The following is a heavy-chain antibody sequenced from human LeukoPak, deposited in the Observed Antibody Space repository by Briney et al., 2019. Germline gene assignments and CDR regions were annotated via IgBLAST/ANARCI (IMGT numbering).Heavy chain of an antibody. J-gene: IGHJ4*02. CDR2: IWYDGSNK. CDR3: AKGGVAAAGSDLYYFDY. CDR1: GLTSSSYG. V-gene: IGHV3-33*06. D-gene: IGHD6-13*01. Sequence: GGSLRLSCAASGLTSSSYGMHWVRQAPGKGLEWVAVIWYDGSNKYYADSVKGRFTISRDNSKNTLYLQMNSLRAEDTAVYYCAKGGVAAAGSDLYYFDYWGQGTLVTVSS.